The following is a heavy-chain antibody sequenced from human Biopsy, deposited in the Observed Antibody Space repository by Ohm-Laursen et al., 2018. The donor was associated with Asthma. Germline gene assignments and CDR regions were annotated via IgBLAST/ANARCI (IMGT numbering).Heavy chain of an antibody. J-gene: IGHJ4*02. D-gene: IGHD1-26*01. CDR1: GFTFDDYA. CDR2: ISWNSGSI. V-gene: IGHV3-9*01. Sequence: RSLRLSCAASGFTFDDYAMHWVRQAPGKGLEWVSGISWNSGSIGYADSVKGRFTISRDNPKNSLYLQMNSLRAEDTALYYCAKGEWELLEANFDYWGQGTLVTVSS. CDR3: AKGEWELLEANFDY.